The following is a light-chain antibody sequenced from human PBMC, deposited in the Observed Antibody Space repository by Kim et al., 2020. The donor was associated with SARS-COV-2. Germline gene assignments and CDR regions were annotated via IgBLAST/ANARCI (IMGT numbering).Light chain of an antibody. V-gene: IGKV1-9*01. CDR2: AAS. Sequence: DIQLTQSPSFLSASIGDRVTITCRASQGFSSYLAWYQQKPGKAPKLLIYAASTLQSGVPSRFGGSGSGTEFTLTITSLQPEDFATYFCQQLNSYPLTFGGGTKVDIK. CDR3: QQLNSYPLT. CDR1: QGFSSY. J-gene: IGKJ4*01.